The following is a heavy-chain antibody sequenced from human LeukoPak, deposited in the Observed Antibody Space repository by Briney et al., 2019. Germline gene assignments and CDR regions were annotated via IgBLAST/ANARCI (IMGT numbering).Heavy chain of an antibody. J-gene: IGHJ4*02. CDR2: IYSGGST. CDR1: GFTVSSNY. V-gene: IGHV3-53*01. CDR3: ARDRTGSGSPGLYFDY. Sequence: SGGSLRLSCAASGFTVSSNYMSWVRQAPGKGLEWVSVIYSGGSTYYADSVKGRFTISRDNSKNTLYLQMNSLRAEDTAVYYCARDRTGSGSPGLYFDYWGQGTLVTVSS. D-gene: IGHD3-10*01.